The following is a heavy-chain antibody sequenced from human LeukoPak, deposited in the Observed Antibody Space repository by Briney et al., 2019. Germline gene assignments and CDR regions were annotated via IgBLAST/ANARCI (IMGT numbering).Heavy chain of an antibody. J-gene: IGHJ4*01. D-gene: IGHD3-10*01. Sequence: GGSLRLSCAASGFTFSSHAMSWVRQAPGRGLEWVSSIIGSGASTYYADSVRGRFTTSRDNSKNTLYLQLNSLRAEDTAVYYCAKVIYYGSEDVDYWGQGTLVTVSS. CDR3: AKVIYYGSEDVDY. CDR1: GFTFSSHA. V-gene: IGHV3-23*01. CDR2: IIGSGAST.